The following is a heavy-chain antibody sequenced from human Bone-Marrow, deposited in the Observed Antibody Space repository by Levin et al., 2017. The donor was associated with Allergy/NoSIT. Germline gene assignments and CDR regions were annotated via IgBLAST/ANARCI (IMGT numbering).Heavy chain of an antibody. CDR1: GFTFDTFT. CDR2: ISGSGGRT. CDR3: EKNLGADEVDDILTGLFDY. D-gene: IGHD3-9*01. J-gene: IGHJ4*02. V-gene: IGHV3-23*01. Sequence: PGGSLRLSCGASGFTFDTFTMSWVRQGPGRGLEWLADISGSGGRTYYADSVKGRFSLSRDNSKNIVYLQMNSLRGEDTAVYYGEKNLGADEVDDILTGLFDYWGQGTLVTVSS.